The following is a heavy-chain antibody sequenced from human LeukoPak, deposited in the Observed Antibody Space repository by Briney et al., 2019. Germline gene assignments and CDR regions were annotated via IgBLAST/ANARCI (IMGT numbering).Heavy chain of an antibody. CDR1: GFTFSDYY. D-gene: IGHD3-22*01. Sequence: PGGSLRLSCAASGFTFSDYYMTWIRQAPGKGLEWLSYIGSSGNAKYYADSVKGRFTISRDNAKNSLYLQMNSLRAEDTAVYYCARLKRNGYYDSSGYYYFDYWGQGTLVTVSS. CDR2: IGSSGNAK. V-gene: IGHV3-11*04. J-gene: IGHJ4*02. CDR3: ARLKRNGYYDSSGYYYFDY.